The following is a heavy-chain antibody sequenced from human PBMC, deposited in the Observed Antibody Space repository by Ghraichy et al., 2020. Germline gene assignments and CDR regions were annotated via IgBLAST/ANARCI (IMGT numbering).Heavy chain of an antibody. D-gene: IGHD5/OR15-5a*01. J-gene: IGHJ4*02. CDR1: GFTFSSFW. Sequence: GGSLRLSCAASGFTFSSFWMHWVRQPPGKGLVWVSRINSDGTITNYADSVKGRFTISRDNAKNTLYLQRTSLRAEDTAVYYCARDLHSWGQGTLVTVSS. CDR2: INSDGTIT. V-gene: IGHV3-74*01. CDR3: ARDLHS.